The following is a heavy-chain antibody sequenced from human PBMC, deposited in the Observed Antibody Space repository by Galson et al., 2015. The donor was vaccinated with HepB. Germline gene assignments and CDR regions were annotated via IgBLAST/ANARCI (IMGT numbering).Heavy chain of an antibody. CDR3: ASQWLTY. Sequence: SLRLSCAASGFTFSSFAMNWDRQAPGKGLEWVSSISESGGNTDYADSVKGRFTISRDNSKNTLYLQMNSLRAEDTAIYYCASQWLTYWGQGTLVTVSS. D-gene: IGHD6-19*01. CDR2: ISESGGNT. CDR1: GFTFSSFA. V-gene: IGHV3-23*01. J-gene: IGHJ4*02.